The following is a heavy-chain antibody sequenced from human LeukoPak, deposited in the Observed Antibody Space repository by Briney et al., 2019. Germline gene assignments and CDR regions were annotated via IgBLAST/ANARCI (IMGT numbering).Heavy chain of an antibody. J-gene: IGHJ5*02. CDR1: GFTFSDYW. V-gene: IGHV3-74*03. Sequence: SGGSLRLSCAASGFTFSDYWMHWVRQAPGKGLVWVSRINTHGSSAEYADSVKGRFTISRDNSKNTLYLQMNSLRAEDTAVYYCAKDLRARITMVRGVINWFDPWGQGTLVTVSS. CDR2: INTHGSSA. CDR3: AKDLRARITMVRGVINWFDP. D-gene: IGHD3-10*01.